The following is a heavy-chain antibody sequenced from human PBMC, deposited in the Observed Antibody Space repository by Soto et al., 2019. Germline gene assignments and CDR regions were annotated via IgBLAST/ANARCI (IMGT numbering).Heavy chain of an antibody. D-gene: IGHD6-19*01. V-gene: IGHV1-69*01. CDR2: IMPTVDSA. Sequence: QVQLVQSGAEVKTPGSSVKVSCKASGGTLSDYAISWVRQAPGQGHAWMRGIMPTVDSANYAQNFQGRLTISAEESTNTANLELSSLRSDDTAVYYCAVAAVREIMAQESSGMAVRGQGTPVIVSS. CDR3: AVAAVREIMAQESSGMAV. CDR1: GGTLSDYA. J-gene: IGHJ6*02.